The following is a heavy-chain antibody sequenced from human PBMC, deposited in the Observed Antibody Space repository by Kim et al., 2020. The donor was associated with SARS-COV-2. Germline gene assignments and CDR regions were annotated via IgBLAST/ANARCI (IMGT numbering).Heavy chain of an antibody. D-gene: IGHD2-2*01. Sequence: GGSLRLSCSASGFTFRDHYMDWVRQAPGKGLEWVARIRNKANSYTTEYAASGKCRFTISKDEPKDSLYLQMNSLKTEVTAVYYCARTSTAPPLDYWGQGTPVTVSP. CDR3: ARTSTAPPLDY. V-gene: IGHV3-72*01. CDR2: IRNKANSYTT. CDR1: GFTFRDHY. J-gene: IGHJ4*02.